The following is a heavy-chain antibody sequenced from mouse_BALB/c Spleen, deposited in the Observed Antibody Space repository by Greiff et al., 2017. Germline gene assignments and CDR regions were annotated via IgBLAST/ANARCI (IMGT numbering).Heavy chain of an antibody. J-gene: IGHJ2*01. CDR1: GFTFTDYY. Sequence: EVMLVESGGGLVQPGGSLRLSCATSGFTFTDYYMSWVRQPPGKALEWLGFIRNKANGYTTEYSASVKGRFTISRDNSQSILYLQMNTLRAEDSATYYCARGSPYYFDYWGQGTTLTVSS. V-gene: IGHV7-3*02. CDR2: IRNKANGYTT. CDR3: ARGSPYYFDY.